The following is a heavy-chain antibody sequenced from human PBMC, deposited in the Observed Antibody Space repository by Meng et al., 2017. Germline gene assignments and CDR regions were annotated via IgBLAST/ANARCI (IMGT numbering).Heavy chain of an antibody. CDR2: IRSKAYGGTT. CDR3: TRAKGEETYSRSWSDYYYYGMDV. Sequence: GESLKISCTASGFTFGDYAMSWVRQAPGKGLEWVGFIRSKAYGGTTEYAASVKGGFTISRDDSKSIAYLQMNSLKTEDTAVYYCTRAKGEETYSRSWSDYYYYGMDVWGQGTTVTVSS. D-gene: IGHD6-13*01. CDR1: GFTFGDYA. V-gene: IGHV3-49*04. J-gene: IGHJ6*02.